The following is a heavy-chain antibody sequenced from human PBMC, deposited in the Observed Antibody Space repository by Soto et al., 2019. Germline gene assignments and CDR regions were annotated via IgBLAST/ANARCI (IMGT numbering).Heavy chain of an antibody. D-gene: IGHD2-8*01. J-gene: IGHJ6*02. CDR2: VNPSGGHT. V-gene: IGHV1-46*01. CDR1: GYTFTSYY. CDR3: AKNGQPPYYYYGMDV. Sequence: ASVKVSCKASGYTFTSYYMHWVRQAPGQGLEWMGTVNPSGGHTTYAQHFLGRVTMTRDTSTSTLYMELTSLTSDDTAIYYCAKNGQPPYYYYGMDVWGQGTTVTVSS.